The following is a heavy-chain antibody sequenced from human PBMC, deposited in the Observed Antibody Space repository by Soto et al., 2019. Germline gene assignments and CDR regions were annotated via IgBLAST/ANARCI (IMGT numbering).Heavy chain of an antibody. D-gene: IGHD3-3*01. J-gene: IGHJ4*02. V-gene: IGHV3-23*01. CDR2: ITGSGDST. Sequence: GTLRLSCAASGFTFSSYAMSWVRQAPGKGLEWVSAITGSGDSTYYADSVKGRFTVSRDNSKNTLYLQMNSLRAEDTAVYYCAKVFVFTIREGFDYWGLGTLVTVSS. CDR3: AKVFVFTIREGFDY. CDR1: GFTFSSYA.